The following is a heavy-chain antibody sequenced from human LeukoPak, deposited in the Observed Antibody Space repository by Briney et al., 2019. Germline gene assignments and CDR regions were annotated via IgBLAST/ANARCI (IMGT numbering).Heavy chain of an antibody. J-gene: IGHJ6*03. Sequence: PSETLSLTCTVSGGSISSSSYYWGWIRQPPGKGLEWIGSIYYSGSIYYTPSLKSRVTISVDTSKNQFSLKLNSVTAADTAVYYCARGHGSSWYYYYYMDVWGKGTTVTVSS. CDR1: GGSISSSSYY. D-gene: IGHD6-13*01. CDR2: IYYSGSI. CDR3: ARGHGSSWYYYYYMDV. V-gene: IGHV4-39*07.